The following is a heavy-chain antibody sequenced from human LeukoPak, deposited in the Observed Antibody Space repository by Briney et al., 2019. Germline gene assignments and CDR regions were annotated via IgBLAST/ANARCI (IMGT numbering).Heavy chain of an antibody. J-gene: IGHJ4*02. CDR1: GGTFSSYT. Sequence: SVKVSCKASGGTFSSYTISWVRQAPGQGLEWMGRIIPILGIANYAQKFQGRVTITADKSTSTAYMELSSLRSEDTAVYYCARGYCSSTSCVFFDYWGQGTLVTVSS. CDR3: ARGYCSSTSCVFFDY. D-gene: IGHD2-2*01. V-gene: IGHV1-69*02. CDR2: IIPILGIA.